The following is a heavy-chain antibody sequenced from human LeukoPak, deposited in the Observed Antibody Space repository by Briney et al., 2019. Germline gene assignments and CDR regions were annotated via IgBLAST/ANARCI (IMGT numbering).Heavy chain of an antibody. D-gene: IGHD3-9*01. CDR1: GYSFTSYW. Sequence: GESLKISCKGSGYSFTSYWIGWVRQMPGKGLEWMGIIYPGDSDTRYSPSFQGQVTISADKSISTAYLQWSSLKASDTAVYYCARRNGYYDILTGYYGYWGQGTLVTVSS. CDR2: IYPGDSDT. J-gene: IGHJ4*02. V-gene: IGHV5-51*01. CDR3: ARRNGYYDILTGYYGY.